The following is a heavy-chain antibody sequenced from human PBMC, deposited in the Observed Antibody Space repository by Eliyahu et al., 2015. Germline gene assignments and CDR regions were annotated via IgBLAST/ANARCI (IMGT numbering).Heavy chain of an antibody. Sequence: QVQLVESGGGLVKPGGSLRXXCAASGFTFSDYYMXWIRQAPGKGLEWVSYISSSSSYTNYADSVKGRFTISRDNAKNSLYLQMNSLRAEDTAVYYCARGLLRFLEWCAFDPWGQGTLVTVSS. CDR1: GFTFSDYY. CDR3: ARGLLRFLEWCAFDP. V-gene: IGHV3-11*06. CDR2: ISSSSSYT. D-gene: IGHD3-3*01. J-gene: IGHJ5*02.